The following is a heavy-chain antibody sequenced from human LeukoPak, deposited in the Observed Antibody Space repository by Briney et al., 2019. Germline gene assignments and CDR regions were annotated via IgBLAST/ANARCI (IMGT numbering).Heavy chain of an antibody. CDR3: ARVYCSSTSCYNYYYYYMDV. D-gene: IGHD2-2*02. V-gene: IGHV4-61*02. CDR2: IYTSGST. Sequence: SETLSLTCTVSGGSISSGSYYWSWIRQPAGKGLEWIGRIYTSGSTNYNPSLKSRVTISVYTSKNQFSLKLSSVTAADTAVYYCARVYCSSTSCYNYYYYYMDVWGKGTTVTVSS. CDR1: GGSISSGSYY. J-gene: IGHJ6*03.